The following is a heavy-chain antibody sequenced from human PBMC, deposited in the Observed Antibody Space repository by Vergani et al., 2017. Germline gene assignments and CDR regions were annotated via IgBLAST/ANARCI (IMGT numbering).Heavy chain of an antibody. CDR1: GYSFTSYW. J-gene: IGHJ3*02. D-gene: IGHD2-2*01. Sequence: EVQLVQSGAEVKKPGESLTISCKGSGYSFTSYWIGWVRQMPGKGLEWMGIIYPGDSDTRYSPSFQGQVTISADNSISTAYLQWSSLKASDTAMYYCALGRMEKSVVVPASMPGDAFDIWGQGTMVTVSS. CDR2: IYPGDSDT. V-gene: IGHV5-51*01. CDR3: ALGRMEKSVVVPASMPGDAFDI.